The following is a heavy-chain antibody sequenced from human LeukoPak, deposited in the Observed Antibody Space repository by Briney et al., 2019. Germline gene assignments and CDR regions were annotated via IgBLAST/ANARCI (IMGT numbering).Heavy chain of an antibody. CDR2: IYPGDSDT. J-gene: IGHJ4*02. CDR3: AIRYSGSYNDY. Sequence: GESLTLSCSGSGYTFTTYWIGWVRQMPGKGLEWMGSIYPGDSDTIYSPSFQGQVTISVDKSISTAYLQWSSLKASDTAMYYCAIRYSGSYNDYWGQGTLVTVSS. V-gene: IGHV5-51*03. CDR1: GYTFTTYW. D-gene: IGHD1-26*01.